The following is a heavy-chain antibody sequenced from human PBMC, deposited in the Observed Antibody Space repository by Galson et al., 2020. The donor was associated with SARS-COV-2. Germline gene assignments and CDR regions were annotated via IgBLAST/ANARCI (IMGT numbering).Heavy chain of an antibody. CDR3: ARDPAYYDILTGPLDY. D-gene: IGHD3-9*01. V-gene: IGHV1-46*01. J-gene: IGHJ4*02. CDR1: GYTFTSYY. CDR2: INPSGGST. Sequence: ASVKVSCKASGYTFTSYYMHWVRQAPGQGLEWMGIINPSGGSTSYAQKFQGRVTMTRDTSTSTVYMELSSLRSEDTAVYYCARDPAYYDILTGPLDYWGQGTLVTVSS.